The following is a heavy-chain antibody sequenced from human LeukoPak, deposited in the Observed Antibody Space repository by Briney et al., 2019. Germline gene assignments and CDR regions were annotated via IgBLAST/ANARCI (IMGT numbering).Heavy chain of an antibody. D-gene: IGHD3-10*01. J-gene: IGHJ5*02. V-gene: IGHV3-30-3*01. CDR2: ISYDGSNK. CDR3: AREAVLLWFGELLGNWFDP. Sequence: PGRSLRLSCAASGFTFSSYAMHWVRQAPGKGLEWVAVISYDGSNKYYADSVKGRFTISRDNSKNTLYLQMNSLRAEDTAVYYCAREAVLLWFGELLGNWFDPWGQRTLVTVSS. CDR1: GFTFSSYA.